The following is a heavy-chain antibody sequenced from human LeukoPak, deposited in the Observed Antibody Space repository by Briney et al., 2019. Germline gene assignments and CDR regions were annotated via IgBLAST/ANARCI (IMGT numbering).Heavy chain of an antibody. J-gene: IGHJ3*02. CDR3: TTIWWELGVRAFDI. Sequence: GGSLRLSCAASGFTFSNGWMTWVRQAPGKGLEWVGRIKSKTDGGTTDYAAPAKGRFTISRDDSKNTLYLQMNSLKTEDTAVYYCTTIWWELGVRAFDIWGQGTMVTVSS. CDR2: IKSKTDGGTT. V-gene: IGHV3-15*01. D-gene: IGHD1-26*01. CDR1: GFTFSNGW.